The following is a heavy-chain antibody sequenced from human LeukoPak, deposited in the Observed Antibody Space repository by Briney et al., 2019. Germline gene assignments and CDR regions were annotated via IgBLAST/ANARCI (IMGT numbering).Heavy chain of an antibody. Sequence: PSQTLSLTCTVSGGSISSGGYYWSWLRQHPGKGLEWIGYIYYSGSTNYNPSLKSRVTISVDTSKNQFSLKLSSVTAADTAVYYCARQYTYYYGSGSYLGSYYYYYGMDVWGQGTTVTVSS. D-gene: IGHD3-10*01. J-gene: IGHJ6*02. V-gene: IGHV4-31*03. CDR3: ARQYTYYYGSGSYLGSYYYYYGMDV. CDR1: GGSISSGGYY. CDR2: IYYSGST.